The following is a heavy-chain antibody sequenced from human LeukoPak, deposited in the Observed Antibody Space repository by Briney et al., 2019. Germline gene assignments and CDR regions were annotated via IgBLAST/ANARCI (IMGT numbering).Heavy chain of an antibody. Sequence: GGSLRLSCAASGITFSSYAMHWVRQAPGKGLQWVAVISYHGINKYYADSVKGRFTISRDNSKNTLYLQMDSLRDEDTAVYYCARADRDYGGNANGPHWYFDLWGRGTLVTVSS. CDR3: ARADRDYGGNANGPHWYFDL. CDR1: GITFSSYA. D-gene: IGHD4-23*01. J-gene: IGHJ2*01. CDR2: ISYHGINK. V-gene: IGHV3-30-3*01.